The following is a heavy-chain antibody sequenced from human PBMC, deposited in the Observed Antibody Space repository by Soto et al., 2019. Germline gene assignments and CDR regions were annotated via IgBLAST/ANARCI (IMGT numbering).Heavy chain of an antibody. CDR3: ANEPNYFAH. V-gene: IGHV1-18*01. Sequence: ASVEVSCKASGYTLTIYVISGVRQAPGQGLEWMGWISAYNGNTKYAQKLQGRVTMTTDTSTSTAYMELRSLRSDDTAVYYCANEPNYFAHWGRGTVVTVSS. CDR2: ISAYNGNT. J-gene: IGHJ4*02. CDR1: GYTLTIYV.